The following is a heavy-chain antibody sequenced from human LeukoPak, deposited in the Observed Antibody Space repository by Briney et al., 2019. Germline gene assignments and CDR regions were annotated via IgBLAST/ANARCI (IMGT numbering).Heavy chain of an antibody. D-gene: IGHD6-19*01. Sequence: SETLSLTCTVSGGSISSYYWSWIRQPPGKGLEWIGYIHYSGSTNYNPSLKSRVTISVDTSKNQFSLKLSSVTAADTAVYYCARVAVAGTETIDYWGQGTLVTVSS. CDR1: GGSISSYY. CDR3: ARVAVAGTETIDY. J-gene: IGHJ4*02. V-gene: IGHV4-59*01. CDR2: IHYSGST.